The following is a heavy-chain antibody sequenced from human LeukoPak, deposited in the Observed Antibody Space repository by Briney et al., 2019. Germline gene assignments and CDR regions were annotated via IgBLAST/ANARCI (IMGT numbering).Heavy chain of an antibody. Sequence: GGSLRLSCAASGLSFSFYAMSWVRQAPGKGLEWVSSISGGGAGTYYADSVRGRFTISRDNSKNTLFLQMNSLRDEDTAVYYCAKDLYSNYGPADYWGQGNLVTVSS. CDR1: GLSFSFYA. CDR3: AKDLYSNYGPADY. D-gene: IGHD4-11*01. J-gene: IGHJ4*02. CDR2: ISGGGAGT. V-gene: IGHV3-23*01.